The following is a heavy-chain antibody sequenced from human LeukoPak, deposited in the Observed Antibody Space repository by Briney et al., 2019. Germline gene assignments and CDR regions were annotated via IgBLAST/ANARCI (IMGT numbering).Heavy chain of an antibody. CDR3: ATAHTIFIPTYYYYGMDV. Sequence: GASVKVSCKVSGYTLTELSMHWVRQAPGKGLEWMGGFDPEDGETIYAQKFQGRVTMTEDASTDTAYMELSSLRSEDTAVYYCATAHTIFIPTYYYYGMDVWGQGTTVTVSS. V-gene: IGHV1-24*01. CDR1: GYTLTELS. J-gene: IGHJ6*02. CDR2: FDPEDGET. D-gene: IGHD3-3*01.